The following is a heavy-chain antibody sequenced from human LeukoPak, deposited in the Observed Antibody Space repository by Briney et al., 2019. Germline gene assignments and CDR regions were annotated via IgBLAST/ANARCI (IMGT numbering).Heavy chain of an antibody. CDR1: GYTFTSYA. D-gene: IGHD1-26*01. V-gene: IGHV1-3*01. J-gene: IGHJ6*02. CDR3: ARLGLGPWEDYGMDV. CDR2: INAGNGNT. Sequence: GASVKVSCKASGYTFTSYAMHWVRQAPGQRLEWMGWINAGNGNTKYSQKFQGRVTITRDTSASTAYMELSGLRSEDTAVYYCARLGLGPWEDYGMDVWGQGTTVTVSS.